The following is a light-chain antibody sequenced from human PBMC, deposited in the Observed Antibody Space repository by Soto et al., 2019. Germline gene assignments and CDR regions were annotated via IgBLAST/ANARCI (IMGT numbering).Light chain of an antibody. CDR2: EVN. CDR1: SFDVDDYNS. CDR3: SLYTTSSTPSYV. V-gene: IGLV2-14*01. Sequence: QSVLTQPRSVSGSPGQSVTISCTGTSFDVDDYNSVSWYQQPPGKAPKLIIYEVNNRPSGVSNRFSGSNSDNTASLTISGLQAEDEADYYCSLYTTSSTPSYVFGTGTKVTVL. J-gene: IGLJ1*01.